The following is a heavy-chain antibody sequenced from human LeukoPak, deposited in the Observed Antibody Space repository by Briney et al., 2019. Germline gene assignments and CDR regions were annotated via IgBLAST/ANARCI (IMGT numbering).Heavy chain of an antibody. Sequence: ASLKVSCKASGYTFTRYYMHCVRQAPGHQLECMGWIKPNSGGTNYEQKFQGRVTMTRDTSISTAYMELSRLRSDDTAVYYCARTLFIAAVSSCFDYWGQGTLVTVSS. J-gene: IGHJ4*02. CDR1: GYTFTRYY. CDR2: IKPNSGGT. CDR3: ARTLFIAAVSSCFDY. D-gene: IGHD6-13*01. V-gene: IGHV1-2*02.